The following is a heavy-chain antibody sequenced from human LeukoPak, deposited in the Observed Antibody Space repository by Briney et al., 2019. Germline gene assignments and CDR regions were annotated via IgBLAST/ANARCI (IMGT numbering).Heavy chain of an antibody. CDR3: ARGAYSGYDLDY. CDR2: IYHSGST. CDR1: GGSINSYY. J-gene: IGHJ4*02. D-gene: IGHD5-12*01. V-gene: IGHV4-59*01. Sequence: SETLSLTCTVSGGSINSYYWSWIRQPPGKGLEWIGYIYHSGSTKYNPSLKSRVTISVDTSKNQFSLKLSSVTAADTAIYYCARGAYSGYDLDYWGLGTLVTVSS.